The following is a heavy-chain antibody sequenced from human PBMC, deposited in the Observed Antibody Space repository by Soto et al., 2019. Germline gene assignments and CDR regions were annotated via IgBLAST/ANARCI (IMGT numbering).Heavy chain of an antibody. Sequence: GGSLRLSCAASGFSFSSFDMSWVRQAPRKGLEWVSAISGSGGSTYYADSVKGRFTISRDNSKNTLYLQMNSLRAEDTAVYYCAKRWAPNVITMIVDGNFDYWGQGTLVTVSS. D-gene: IGHD3-22*01. CDR1: GFSFSSFD. CDR2: ISGSGGST. CDR3: AKRWAPNVITMIVDGNFDY. V-gene: IGHV3-23*01. J-gene: IGHJ4*02.